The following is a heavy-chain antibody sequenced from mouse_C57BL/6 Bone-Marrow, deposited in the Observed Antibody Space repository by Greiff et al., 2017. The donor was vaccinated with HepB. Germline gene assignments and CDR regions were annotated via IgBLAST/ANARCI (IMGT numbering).Heavy chain of an antibody. CDR2: INPNNGGT. V-gene: IGHV1-18*01. CDR1: GYTFTDYN. D-gene: IGHD1-1*01. J-gene: IGHJ4*01. Sequence: EVQLQQSGPELVTPGASVKIPCKASGYTFTDYNMDWVKQSHGKSLEWIGDINPNNGGTIYNQKFKGKATLTVDKSSSTAYMELRSLTSEDTAVYYCTRRGRGSSFPLYYAMDYWGQGTSVSVSS. CDR3: TRRGRGSSFPLYYAMDY.